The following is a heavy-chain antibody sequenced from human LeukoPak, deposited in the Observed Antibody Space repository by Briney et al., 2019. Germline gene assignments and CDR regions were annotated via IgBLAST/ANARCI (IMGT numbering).Heavy chain of an antibody. Sequence: PGGSLRLSCAASRFTFSTYRMNWVRQPPGKGLEWVSSISGGSSSLDYADSVKGRFTISRDNSKNTLYLQMNSLRAEDTAVYYCARDRGDYYFDYWGQGILVTVSS. CDR1: RFTFSTYR. CDR3: ARDRGDYYFDY. J-gene: IGHJ4*02. V-gene: IGHV3-21*04. CDR2: ISGGSSSL. D-gene: IGHD2-21*02.